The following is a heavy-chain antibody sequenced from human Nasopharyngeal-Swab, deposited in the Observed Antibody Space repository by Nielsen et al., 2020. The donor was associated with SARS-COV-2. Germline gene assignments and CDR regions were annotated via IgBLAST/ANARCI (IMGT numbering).Heavy chain of an antibody. D-gene: IGHD4-17*01. CDR3: ARSNGDYTRLLDY. J-gene: IGHJ4*02. CDR1: GFTFSTYS. Sequence: GESLKISCAASGFTFSTYSMNWIRQAPGKGLEWISYISGASRTIHYADSVKGRFTISRDNTKNSLSLQMDRLRDEDTAVYYCARSNGDYTRLLDYWGQGTLVTVSS. V-gene: IGHV3-48*02. CDR2: ISGASRTI.